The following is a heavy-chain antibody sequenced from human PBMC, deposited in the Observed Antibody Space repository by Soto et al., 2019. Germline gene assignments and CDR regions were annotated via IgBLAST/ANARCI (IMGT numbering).Heavy chain of an antibody. CDR2: IFDSGIT. D-gene: IGHD5-12*01. Sequence: PSETLSLTCTVSCGSISSYSWSWIRQSPGKGLQWIGSIFDSGITKYNPSLKSRVTISVDTSKNQFSLKLTSMTAADTAVYYCARLGSVELATDTNWYFDLWGRGTLVTVSS. CDR1: CGSISSYS. J-gene: IGHJ2*01. V-gene: IGHV4-59*08. CDR3: ARLGSVELATDTNWYFDL.